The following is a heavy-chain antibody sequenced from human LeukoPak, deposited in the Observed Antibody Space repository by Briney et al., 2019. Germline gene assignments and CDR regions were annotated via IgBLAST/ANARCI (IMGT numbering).Heavy chain of an antibody. CDR3: ARDLGQYYDTSDNWFDP. CDR1: GGSISSSSYY. V-gene: IGHV3-74*01. J-gene: IGHJ5*02. Sequence: ETLSLTCTVSGGSISSSSYYWGWIRQAPGKGLVWVSRINSDGSSTSYADSVKGRFTISRDNAKNTLYLQMNSLRAEDTAVYYCARDLGQYYDTSDNWFDPWGQGTLVTVSS. D-gene: IGHD3-22*01. CDR2: INSDGSST.